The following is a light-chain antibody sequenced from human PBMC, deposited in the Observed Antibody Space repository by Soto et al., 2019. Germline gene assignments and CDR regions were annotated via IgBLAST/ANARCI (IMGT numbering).Light chain of an antibody. CDR1: QSVLYSSNNKNY. V-gene: IGKV4-1*01. Sequence: DIVMTQSPDALAVSLGESSTINCKSSQSVLYSSNNKNYLAWYQQKPGQPPKLLIYWASTRESGVPDRFSGSGSGTDFTLTISSLQAEDVAVYYCKQYGSSPQFGQGTKVDIK. CDR3: KQYGSSPQ. J-gene: IGKJ1*01. CDR2: WAS.